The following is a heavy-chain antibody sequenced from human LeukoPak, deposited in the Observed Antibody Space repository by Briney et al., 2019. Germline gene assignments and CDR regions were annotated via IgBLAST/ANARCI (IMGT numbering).Heavy chain of an antibody. D-gene: IGHD1-26*01. CDR1: GFTFSSYS. CDR2: ISSSSSHM. CDR3: VRDSGSSYGYYFLH. J-gene: IGHJ1*01. Sequence: PGGSLRLSCAASGFTFSSYSMYWVRQAPGKGLEWVSSISSSSSHMFYADSVKGRFSISRDNANNSLYLQMNSLRAGDTAVYYCVRDSGSSYGYYFLHWGQGTLVTVSS. V-gene: IGHV3-21*01.